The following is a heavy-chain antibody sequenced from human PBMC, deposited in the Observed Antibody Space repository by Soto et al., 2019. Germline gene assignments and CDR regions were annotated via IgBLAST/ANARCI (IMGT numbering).Heavy chain of an antibody. J-gene: IGHJ3*02. CDR2: IYYSGST. CDR1: GGSISSYY. V-gene: IGHV4-59*08. Sequence: QVQLQESGPGLVKPSETLSLTCTVSGGSISSYYWSWIRQPPGKGLEWIGYIYYSGSTNYNPSLQTRVTITVATSKNQFSLKLSSVTAADTAVYYCARQWGTDAFDIWGQGTMVTVSS. D-gene: IGHD1-1*01. CDR3: ARQWGTDAFDI.